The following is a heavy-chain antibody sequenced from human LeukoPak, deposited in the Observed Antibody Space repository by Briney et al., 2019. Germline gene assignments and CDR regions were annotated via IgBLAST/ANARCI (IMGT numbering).Heavy chain of an antibody. Sequence: PGGSLRLSCAASGFTFSSYGMHWVRHAPGKGLEWVAVIWYDGSNKYYADSVKGRFTISRDNSKNTLYLQMNSLRAEDTAVYYCARDNGDIVATIMEAFDIWGQGTMVTVSS. J-gene: IGHJ3*02. V-gene: IGHV3-33*01. CDR2: IWYDGSNK. CDR1: GFTFSSYG. D-gene: IGHD5-12*01. CDR3: ARDNGDIVATIMEAFDI.